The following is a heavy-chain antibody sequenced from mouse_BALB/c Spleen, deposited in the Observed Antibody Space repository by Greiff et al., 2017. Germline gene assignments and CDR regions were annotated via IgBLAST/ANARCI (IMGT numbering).Heavy chain of an antibody. CDR1: GFNIKDTY. CDR3: ARPDLLGFYAMDY. Sequence: EVQLQQSGAELVKPGASVKLSCTASGFNIKDTYMHWVKQRPEQGLEWIGRIDPANGNTKYDPKFQGKATITADTSSNTAYLQLSSLTSEDTAVYYCARPDLLGFYAMDYWGQGTSVTVSS. V-gene: IGHV14-3*02. D-gene: IGHD2-1*01. J-gene: IGHJ4*01. CDR2: IDPANGNT.